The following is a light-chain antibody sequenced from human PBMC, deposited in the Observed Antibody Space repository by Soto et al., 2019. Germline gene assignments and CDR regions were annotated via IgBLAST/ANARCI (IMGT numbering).Light chain of an antibody. V-gene: IGLV2-11*01. CDR1: SSDVGGYKY. CDR2: DVS. CDR3: CSFAYRYAFNV. Sequence: QSVLTQPRSVSGSPGQSVTISCTGTSSDVGGYKYVSWYQQHPGKAPKLMIYDVSKRPSGVPDRFSGSKSGNTASLTISGLQAEDEADAYYCSFAYRYAFNVFGTGTKLTVL. J-gene: IGLJ1*01.